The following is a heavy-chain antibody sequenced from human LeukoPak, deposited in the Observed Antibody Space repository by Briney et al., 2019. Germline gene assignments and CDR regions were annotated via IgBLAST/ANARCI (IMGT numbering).Heavy chain of an antibody. J-gene: IGHJ4*02. V-gene: IGHV3-48*03. CDR3: ARLDYYGSVSYFDY. CDR2: ISSSGSTI. CDR1: GFTFSSYE. Sequence: GGSLRLSCAASGFTFSSYEMNWVRQAPGKGLEWVSYISSSGSTIYYADSVKGRFTISRDNARNSLYLQMNSLRAEDTAVYYCARLDYYGSVSYFDYWGQGTLVTVSS. D-gene: IGHD3-10*01.